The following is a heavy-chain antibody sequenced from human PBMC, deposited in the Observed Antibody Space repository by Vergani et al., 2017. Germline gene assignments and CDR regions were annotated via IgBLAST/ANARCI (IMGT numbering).Heavy chain of an antibody. CDR3: AREGNAYYDFWSGYYTQYYFDC. D-gene: IGHD3-3*01. J-gene: IGHJ4*02. CDR1: GFTFDDYG. Sequence: EVQLVESGGGVVRPGGSLRLSCAASGFTFDDYGMSWVRQAPGKGLEWVSGINWNGGSTGYADSVKGRFTISRDNAKNSLYLQMNSLRAEDTALYYCAREGNAYYDFWSGYYTQYYFDCWDQGTLVTVSS. V-gene: IGHV3-20*04. CDR2: INWNGGST.